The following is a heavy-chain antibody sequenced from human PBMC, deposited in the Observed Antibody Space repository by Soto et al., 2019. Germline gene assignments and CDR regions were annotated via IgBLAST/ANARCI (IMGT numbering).Heavy chain of an antibody. CDR1: GFTFDDYA. CDR2: INWSGGSI. CDR3: ARGPRTTVTTFGLWFVN. V-gene: IGHV3-9*01. J-gene: IGHJ5*02. Sequence: EVQLVESGGGLEQPGRSLRLSCAASGFTFDDYAMHWVRQVPGKGLEWVSGINWSGGSIDYADSAKGRFTISRDNAKNSLYLQMNSLRVEDTAMYYCARGPRTTVTTFGLWFVNWGQGTMVTVSS. D-gene: IGHD4-17*01.